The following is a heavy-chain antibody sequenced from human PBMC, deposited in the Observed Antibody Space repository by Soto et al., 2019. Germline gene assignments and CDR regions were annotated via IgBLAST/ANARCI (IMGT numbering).Heavy chain of an antibody. CDR1: GFTFSHYY. V-gene: IGHV3-11*01. Sequence: GGSLRLSCAASGFTFSHYYMTWVRQAPGKGLEWVSYLSSSGSTIYYADSVKGRFTISRDNAKNSLYLQMNSLRAEDTAVYYCARLTGSPMFDYWGQGTLVTVSS. D-gene: IGHD1-20*01. CDR3: ARLTGSPMFDY. J-gene: IGHJ4*01. CDR2: LSSSGSTI.